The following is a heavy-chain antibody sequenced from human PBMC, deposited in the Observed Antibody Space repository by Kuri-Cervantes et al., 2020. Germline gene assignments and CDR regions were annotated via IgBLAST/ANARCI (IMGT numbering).Heavy chain of an antibody. CDR1: GVSISPYY. D-gene: IGHD6-19*01. J-gene: IGHJ6*03. Sequence: GSLRLSCSISGVSISPYYWSWIRQPPGKGLEWIGSIFYSGNTNYNPSLKSRVTISLDTSKNQFSLKLSSVTAADTAVYYCARLPFSGWGYMDVWGKGTTVTVSS. CDR3: ARLPFSGWGYMDV. CDR2: IFYSGNT. V-gene: IGHV4-59*08.